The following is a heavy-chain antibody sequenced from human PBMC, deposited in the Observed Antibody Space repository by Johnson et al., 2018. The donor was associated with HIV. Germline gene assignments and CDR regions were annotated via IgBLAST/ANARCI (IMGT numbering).Heavy chain of an antibody. CDR3: TTENYYGSGMPAVAFDV. CDR1: GFTFSNAW. V-gene: IGHV3-15*01. D-gene: IGHD3-10*01. J-gene: IGHJ3*01. CDR2: IKSKTDGGTT. Sequence: VQLVESGGGLVKPGGSLRLSCAASGFTFSNAWMSWVRQAPGKGLEWVGRIKSKTDGGTTAYGAPVRGRFTISRDDSKNTLYLQMNSLKTEDTAFYYCTTENYYGSGMPAVAFDVWGQGTMVTVSS.